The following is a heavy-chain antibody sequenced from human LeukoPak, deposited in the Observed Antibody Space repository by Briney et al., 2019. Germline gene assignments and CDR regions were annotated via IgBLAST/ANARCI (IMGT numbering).Heavy chain of an antibody. CDR2: IYPGDSDT. CDR3: ARQWNYEDSSGYLDL. D-gene: IGHD3-22*01. Sequence: PGESLKISCKASGYSFTSYWIGWVRQMPGKGLEWMGIIYPGDSDTRYTPSFKGQVTISADKSISTAYLQWSSLKASDTGMYYSARQWNYEDSSGYLDLWGQGTMVTVSS. J-gene: IGHJ3*01. CDR1: GYSFTSYW. V-gene: IGHV5-51*01.